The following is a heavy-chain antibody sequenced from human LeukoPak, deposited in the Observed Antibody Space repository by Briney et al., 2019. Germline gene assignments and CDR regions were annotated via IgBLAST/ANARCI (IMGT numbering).Heavy chain of an antibody. CDR1: RFTVSNAL. J-gene: IGHJ4*02. Sequence: PGGSLRLSCAVSRFTVSNALMSWVRQAPGKGLEWVGRITSKTDGGTTDYGAPVKGRFTISRDDSKNTLYLQMNSLRAEDTAVYYCAKDKHVDTAMVIDYWGQGTLVTVSS. D-gene: IGHD5-18*01. CDR2: ITSKTDGGTT. V-gene: IGHV3-15*01. CDR3: AKDKHVDTAMVIDY.